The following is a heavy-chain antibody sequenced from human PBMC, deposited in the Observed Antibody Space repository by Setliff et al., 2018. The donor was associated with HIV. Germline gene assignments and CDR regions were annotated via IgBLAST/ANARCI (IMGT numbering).Heavy chain of an antibody. V-gene: IGHV4-59*11. D-gene: IGHD3-22*01. CDR3: ARVFYDSGGFFTTASPLYLDL. CDR2: IDYSGRT. CDR1: GDSISSHS. J-gene: IGHJ2*01. Sequence: PSETLYLTCNVSGDSISSHSWTWIRQPPGKGLEWIGSIDYSGRTNKKTSLKSRLRMSIDTSKNQIYVNLFSVTAADTAIYYCARVFYDSGGFFTTASPLYLDLWGRGTLVTVSS.